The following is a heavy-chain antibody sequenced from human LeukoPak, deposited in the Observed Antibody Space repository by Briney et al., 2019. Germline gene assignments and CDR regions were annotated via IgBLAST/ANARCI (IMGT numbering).Heavy chain of an antibody. CDR3: ARMTTVTGGRWRWLQKGGYFDY. J-gene: IGHJ4*02. D-gene: IGHD4-17*01. Sequence: SETLSLTCTVSGGSISSSSYYWGWIRQPPGKGLEWIGSIYYSGSTYYNPSLKSRVTISVDTSKNQFSLKLSSVTAADTAVYYCARMTTVTGGRWRWLQKGGYFDYWGQGTLVTVSS. CDR2: IYYSGST. CDR1: GGSISSSSYY. V-gene: IGHV4-39*07.